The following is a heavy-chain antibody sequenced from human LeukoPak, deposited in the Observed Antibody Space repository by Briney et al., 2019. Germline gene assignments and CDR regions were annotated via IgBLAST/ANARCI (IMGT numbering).Heavy chain of an antibody. CDR3: AKYRSNSGYVES. V-gene: IGHV4-39*07. CDR1: GGSISSSSYY. Sequence: NPSETLSLTCSVSGGSISSSSYYWGWIRQPPGKGLEWIGSMYNVGSTYYNPSLKSRVTISVDTSKTQFSLKLTSVTAADTAVYYCAKYRSNSGYVESWGQGTLVIVSS. D-gene: IGHD2/OR15-2a*01. J-gene: IGHJ4*02. CDR2: MYNVGST.